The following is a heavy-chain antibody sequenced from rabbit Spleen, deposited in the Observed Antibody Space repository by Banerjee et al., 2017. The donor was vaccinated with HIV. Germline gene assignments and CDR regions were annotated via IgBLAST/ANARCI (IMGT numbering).Heavy chain of an antibody. D-gene: IGHD1-1*01. J-gene: IGHJ2*01. Sequence: LEESGGGLVKPGGTLTLTCTVSGFSFSSNWICWVRQAPGKGLEWIACIDSSDGDTDYANWPKGRFTISKASSTTVTLQMTSLTAAATATYFCARNYVNTFDPWGQGTLVTVS. CDR3: ARNYVNTFDP. V-gene: IGHV1S45*01. CDR1: GFSFSSNW. CDR2: IDSSDGDT.